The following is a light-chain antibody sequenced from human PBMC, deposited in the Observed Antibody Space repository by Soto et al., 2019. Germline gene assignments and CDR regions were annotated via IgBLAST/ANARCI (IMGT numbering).Light chain of an antibody. CDR3: QQYKDYWT. CDR2: KTS. V-gene: IGKV1-5*03. J-gene: IGKJ1*01. Sequence: PITPSPATRSASVGDRVTITCRASQNINGWLAWYQRKPGKAPKLLIHKTSNLESGVPLRFSGSGSGTEYTLTISSLQPDDFATYYCQQYKDYWTFGQGTKVDI. CDR1: QNINGW.